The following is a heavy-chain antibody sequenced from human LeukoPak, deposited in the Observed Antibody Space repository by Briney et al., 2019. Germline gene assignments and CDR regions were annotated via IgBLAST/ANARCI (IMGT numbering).Heavy chain of an antibody. D-gene: IGHD1-26*01. Sequence: GGSLRLSCAASGFTFSSIAMSWVRQAPDKGLEWVSTISGSGGGTYYADSVKGRFTISRDDSKNTLYLQMNSLRADDTAVYYCAKDLGRYRNNFFDYWGQGNLVTVSS. CDR2: ISGSGGGT. J-gene: IGHJ4*02. V-gene: IGHV3-23*01. CDR3: AKDLGRYRNNFFDY. CDR1: GFTFSSIA.